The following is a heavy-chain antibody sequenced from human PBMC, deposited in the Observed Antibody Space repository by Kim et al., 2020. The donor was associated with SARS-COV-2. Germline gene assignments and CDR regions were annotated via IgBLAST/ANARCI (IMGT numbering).Heavy chain of an antibody. CDR1: GGSFSGYY. J-gene: IGHJ1*01. CDR2: INHSGST. V-gene: IGHV4-34*01. CDR3: ARGPGAAAGTGEYFQH. D-gene: IGHD6-13*01. Sequence: SETLSLTCAVYGGSFSGYYWSWIRQPPGKGLEWIGEINHSGSTNYNPSLKSRVTISVDTSKNQFSLKLSSVTAADTAVYYCARGPGAAAGTGEYFQHWGQGTLVTVSS.